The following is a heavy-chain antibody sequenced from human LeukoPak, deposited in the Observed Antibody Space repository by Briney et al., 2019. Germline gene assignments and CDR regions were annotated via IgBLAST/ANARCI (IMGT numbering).Heavy chain of an antibody. CDR2: ISDISHII. D-gene: IGHD3-16*02. CDR3: GGGGGGGSHRPFDY. CDR1: GFSLSDYY. V-gene: IGHV3-11*01. Sequence: KTGGSLRLSCAGSGFSLSDYYMSWIRQAPGKGLEWVSYISDISHIIFFADSVKGRFTISRDNAKNSLYLQMNSLRAEDTAVYYCGGGGGGGSHRPFDYWGQGTLVTVSS. J-gene: IGHJ4*02.